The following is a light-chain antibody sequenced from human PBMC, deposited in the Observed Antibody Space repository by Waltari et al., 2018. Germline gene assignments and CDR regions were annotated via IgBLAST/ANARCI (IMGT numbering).Light chain of an antibody. V-gene: IGKV1-9*01. CDR2: AAS. Sequence: DTNLTQPQSFWSASVEDRVTITCRASKGISSYLAWYQQKPGKAPKLLIYAASTLQSGVPSRFSGSGSGTEFTLTISSLQPEDFATYYCQQLNSYPFFGPGTKVDIK. CDR1: KGISSY. J-gene: IGKJ3*01. CDR3: QQLNSYPF.